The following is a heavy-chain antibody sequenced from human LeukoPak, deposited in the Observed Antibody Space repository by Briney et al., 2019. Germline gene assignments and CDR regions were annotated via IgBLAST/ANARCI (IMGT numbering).Heavy chain of an antibody. CDR3: AREYYDFWSGYSLYYYYYGMDV. D-gene: IGHD3-3*01. Sequence: GGSLRLSCAASGFTVSSNYMSWVRQAPGKGLEWVSVIYSGGSTYYADSVKGRFTISRDNSKNTLYLQMNSLRAEDTAVYYCAREYYDFWSGYSLYYYYYGMDVWGQGTTVTVSS. V-gene: IGHV3-66*01. CDR2: IYSGGST. J-gene: IGHJ6*02. CDR1: GFTVSSNY.